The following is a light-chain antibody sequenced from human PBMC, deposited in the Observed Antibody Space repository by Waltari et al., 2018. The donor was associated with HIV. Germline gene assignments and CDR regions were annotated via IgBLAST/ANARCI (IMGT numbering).Light chain of an antibody. Sequence: SALTQPASVSGSPGQSITISCTGTSSDVGNYNLVSWYQHYPGKAPKLMIYEAVKRPSGVSNRISASKSGNTASLTISGLQAEDEADYYCCSYGGSSTWVFGGGTKLTVL. V-gene: IGLV2-23*01. CDR3: CSYGGSSTWV. J-gene: IGLJ3*02. CDR2: EAV. CDR1: SSDVGNYNL.